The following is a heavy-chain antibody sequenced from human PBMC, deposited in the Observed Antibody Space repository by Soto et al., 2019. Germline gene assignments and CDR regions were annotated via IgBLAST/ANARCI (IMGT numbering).Heavy chain of an antibody. J-gene: IGHJ3*02. V-gene: IGHV1-69*06. CDR1: GGTFSSYA. D-gene: IGHD3-22*01. CDR2: IIPIFGTA. Sequence: QVQLVQSGAEVKKPGSSVKVSCKASGGTFSSYAISWVRQAPGQGLEWMGGIIPIFGTANYAQKFQGRVTITADKSTSTAYMELSSLRSEDTAVYYCARRGATITVIVGDAFDIWGQGTMVTVSS. CDR3: ARRGATITVIVGDAFDI.